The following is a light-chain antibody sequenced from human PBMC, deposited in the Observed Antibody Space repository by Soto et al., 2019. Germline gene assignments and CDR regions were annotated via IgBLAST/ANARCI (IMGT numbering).Light chain of an antibody. CDR3: TSYAGTYSFFYV. V-gene: IGLV2-8*01. CDR2: EVS. Sequence: QSVLPQPASASGSPGQSVTISCTGTSSDVGAYNYVSWYQQLPGKAPKLIIYEVSKRPSGVPDRFSGSKSGNTASLTVSGLQAEDEADYYCTSYAGTYSFFYVFGTGTKVTVL. CDR1: SSDVGAYNY. J-gene: IGLJ1*01.